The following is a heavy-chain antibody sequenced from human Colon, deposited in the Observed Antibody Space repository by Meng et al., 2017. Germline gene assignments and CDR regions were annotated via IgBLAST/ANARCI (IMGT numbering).Heavy chain of an antibody. D-gene: IGHD3-22*01. Sequence: GRLKGSVPGLVKPSQTLSLTCTVSGGSISSGDYYWSWIRQPPGKGLEWIGYIYYSGSTYYDPSLKSRVTISVDTSKNQFSLKLSSVTAADTAVYYCARGYYDSSGYGYWYFDLWGRGTLVTVSS. J-gene: IGHJ2*01. CDR1: GGSISSGDYY. CDR2: IYYSGST. V-gene: IGHV4-30-4*01. CDR3: ARGYYDSSGYGYWYFDL.